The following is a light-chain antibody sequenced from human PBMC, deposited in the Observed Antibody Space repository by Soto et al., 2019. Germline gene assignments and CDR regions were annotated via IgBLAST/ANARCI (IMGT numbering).Light chain of an antibody. V-gene: IGLV2-23*02. Sequence: QSALTQPASVSGSPGQSITISCTGTSSDVGSYNLVSWYQQHPGKAPKLMIYEVSKRPSGVSNRFSGSKSGNTASLTISGLQAEDEADYYCCSYAGSSMGVFRTGTKVTVL. CDR1: SSDVGSYNL. J-gene: IGLJ1*01. CDR2: EVS. CDR3: CSYAGSSMGV.